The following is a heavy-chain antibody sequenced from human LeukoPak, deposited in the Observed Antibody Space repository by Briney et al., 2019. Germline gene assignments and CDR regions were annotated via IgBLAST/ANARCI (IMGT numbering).Heavy chain of an antibody. V-gene: IGHV4-39*07. CDR3: AYSSSSLYYYYYMDV. Sequence: SETLSLTCTVSGVSIKTNSDYWGWLRQPPGMGLEWLGSIYHVGGTYYNPSLKSRVTISIDTSKNQCSLKLTSVTAADTAIYYCAYSSSSLYYYYYMDVWGKGTTVTVSS. CDR2: IYHVGGT. D-gene: IGHD6-6*01. CDR1: GVSIKTNSDY. J-gene: IGHJ6*03.